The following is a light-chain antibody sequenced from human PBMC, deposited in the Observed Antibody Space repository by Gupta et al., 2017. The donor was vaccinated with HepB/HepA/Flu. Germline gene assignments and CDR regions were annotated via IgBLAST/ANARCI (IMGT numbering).Light chain of an antibody. Sequence: EIVLTQSPGTLSLSPGERATLSCRASQSVSYKLDWYQQKPGQAPRLLIYDASTRATGIPDRFSGSGSGTDFTLTISRLEPEDFAEYYCQQHGRSLFTFGGGTKVEIK. J-gene: IGKJ4*01. V-gene: IGKV3-20*01. CDR1: QSVSYK. CDR3: QQHGRSLFT. CDR2: DAS.